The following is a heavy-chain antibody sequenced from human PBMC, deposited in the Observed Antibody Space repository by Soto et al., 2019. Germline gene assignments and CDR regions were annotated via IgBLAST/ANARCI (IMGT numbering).Heavy chain of an antibody. V-gene: IGHV3-23*01. CDR3: AKDISLTVYGNYFAY. Sequence: LRLSCAASGFTFSNYWMSWVRQVPGKGLEWVSSIRGSGGSTYYADSVKGRFTISRDSSENTLYLQMNSLTAEDTAVYYCAKDISLTVYGNYFAYWGQGTLVTVSS. CDR1: GFTFSNYW. J-gene: IGHJ4*02. D-gene: IGHD4-17*01. CDR2: IRGSGGST.